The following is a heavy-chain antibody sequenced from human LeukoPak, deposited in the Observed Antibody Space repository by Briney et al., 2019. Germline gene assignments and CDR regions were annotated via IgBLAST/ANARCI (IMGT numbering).Heavy chain of an antibody. CDR2: IYYSGST. CDR1: GGSISSSSYY. J-gene: IGHJ4*02. D-gene: IGHD1-26*01. V-gene: IGHV4-39*07. Sequence: TSETLSLTCTVSGGSISSSSYYWGWIRQPPGKGLEWIGSIYYSGSTYYNPSLKSRVTISVDTSKNQFSLKLSSVTAADTAVYYCARSVVGATFDYWGQGTLVTVSS. CDR3: ARSVVGATFDY.